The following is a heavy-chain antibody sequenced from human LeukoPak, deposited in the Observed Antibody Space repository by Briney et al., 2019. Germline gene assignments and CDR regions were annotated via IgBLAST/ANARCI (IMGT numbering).Heavy chain of an antibody. J-gene: IGHJ4*02. V-gene: IGHV3-9*01. CDR2: ISWNSGSI. CDR1: GFTFDDYA. D-gene: IGHD6-13*01. CDR3: AKDQASGIAAAGQIDY. Sequence: GGSLRLSCAASGFTFDDYAMHWVRQAPGKGLEWVSGISWNSGSIGYADSVEGRFTISRDNAKNSLYLQMNSLRAEDTALYYCAKDQASGIAAAGQIDYWGQGTLVTVSS.